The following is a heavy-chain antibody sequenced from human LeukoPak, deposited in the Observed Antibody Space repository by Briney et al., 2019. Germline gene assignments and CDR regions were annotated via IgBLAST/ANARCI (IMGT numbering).Heavy chain of an antibody. CDR2: MHHSGAT. V-gene: IGHV4-39*01. CDR3: ARRDNSFDS. Sequence: SETLSLTCSVSGGSISSNNHHWDWIRQPPGSGLEWIGSMHHSGATYYNPSLQSRLTLSVDMSKNQFSLNLNSVTAADTAVYYCARRDNSFDSWGQGTLVTVSS. D-gene: IGHD5-24*01. CDR1: GGSISSNNHH. J-gene: IGHJ4*02.